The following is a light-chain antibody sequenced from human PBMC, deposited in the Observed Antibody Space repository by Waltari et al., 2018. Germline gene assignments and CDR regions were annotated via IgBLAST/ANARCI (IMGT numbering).Light chain of an antibody. J-gene: IGLJ2*01. Sequence: QSALTQPASVSGSPGQSITISCTGTSSDVGGYNYVSWYQQYPGKAPKLMIYDVSKRTSGVSNRFSGSKSGNTASLTISGLQAEDEADYYCCSYAGSSTHVLFGGGTKLTVL. CDR3: CSYAGSSTHVL. V-gene: IGLV2-23*02. CDR1: SSDVGGYNY. CDR2: DVS.